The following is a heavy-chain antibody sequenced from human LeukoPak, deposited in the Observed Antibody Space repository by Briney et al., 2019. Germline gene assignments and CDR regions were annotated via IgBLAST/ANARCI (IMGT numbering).Heavy chain of an antibody. D-gene: IGHD4-17*01. CDR1: GFTFSSYG. V-gene: IGHV3-33*01. Sequence: PGGSLRLSCAASGFTFSSYGMHWVRQAPGKGLEWVAVIWYDGSNKYYADSVKGRFTISRDNSKNTLYLQMNSLRAEDTAVYYCARGYGDYGYCFDYWGQGTLVTVSS. CDR3: ARGYGDYGYCFDY. CDR2: IWYDGSNK. J-gene: IGHJ4*02.